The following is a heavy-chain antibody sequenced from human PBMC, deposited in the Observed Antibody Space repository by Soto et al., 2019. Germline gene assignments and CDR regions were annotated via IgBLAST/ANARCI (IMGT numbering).Heavy chain of an antibody. CDR3: ARSVTGTEPYFDY. CDR2: IYYSGST. CDR1: GGSISSSSYY. D-gene: IGHD6-19*01. Sequence: SETLSLTCTVSGGSISSSSYYWGWIRQPPGKGLEWIGSIYYSGSTYYNPSLKSRVTISVDTSKNQFSLKLSSVTAADTAVYYCARSVTGTEPYFDYWGQGTLVTVSS. V-gene: IGHV4-39*01. J-gene: IGHJ4*02.